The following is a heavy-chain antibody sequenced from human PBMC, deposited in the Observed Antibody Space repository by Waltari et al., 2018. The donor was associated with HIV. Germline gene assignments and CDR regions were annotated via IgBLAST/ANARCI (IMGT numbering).Heavy chain of an antibody. V-gene: IGHV1-8*02. CDR3: ARNSSGKGNRYFYYGLDV. D-gene: IGHD3-22*01. CDR2: MNPKSVKP. J-gene: IGHJ6*02. Sequence: QVHLVQSGPEVKRPGASVKISCQAFGYTFINFDVNWIRQAAGQGPEWLGRMNPKSVKPAYPYIFEDSVTMTRDVSTDPAYMEMTGLTPEDTAIYYCARNSSGKGNRYFYYGLDVWGQGTPVTV. CDR1: GYTFINFD.